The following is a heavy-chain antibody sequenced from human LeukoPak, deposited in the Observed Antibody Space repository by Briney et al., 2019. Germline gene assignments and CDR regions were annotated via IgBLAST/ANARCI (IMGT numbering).Heavy chain of an antibody. D-gene: IGHD4-17*01. CDR1: GFTFSSYA. CDR3: ARDGDYGYYYYGMDV. V-gene: IGHV3-7*01. Sequence: GGSLRLSCAASGFTFSSYAMSWVRQAPGKGLEWVANIKQDGSEKYYVDSVKGRFTISRDNAKNSLYLQMNSLRAEDTAVYYCARDGDYGYYYYGMDVWGQGTTVTVSS. CDR2: IKQDGSEK. J-gene: IGHJ6*02.